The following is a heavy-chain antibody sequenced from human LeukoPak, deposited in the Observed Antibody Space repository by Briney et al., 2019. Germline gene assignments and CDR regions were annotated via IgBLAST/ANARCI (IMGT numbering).Heavy chain of an antibody. V-gene: IGHV3-7*01. CDR3: ARDTYSIAE. J-gene: IGHJ4*02. CDR1: GFTFRSYW. D-gene: IGHD1-26*01. CDR2: MKLDGSEE. Sequence: GGSLRLSCAASGFTFRSYWMSWVRQAPGKGLEWVANMKLDGSEEYYVDSVKGRFTISSDNAKNSLYLQMNSLRVDDTAVYYCARDTYSIAEWGQGTLVTVSS.